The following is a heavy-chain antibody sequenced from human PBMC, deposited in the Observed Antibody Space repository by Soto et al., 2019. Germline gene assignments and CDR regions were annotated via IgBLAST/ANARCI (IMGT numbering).Heavy chain of an antibody. Sequence: GESLKISCAASGFTFSSYGMHWVRQAPGKGLEWVAVIWYDGSNKYHADSVKGRFTISRDNSKNTLYLQMNSLRAEDTAVYYCARDGVRSGSYAFDLWGQGTMVTVSS. V-gene: IGHV3-33*01. CDR2: IWYDGSNK. J-gene: IGHJ3*01. CDR3: ARDGVRSGSYAFDL. D-gene: IGHD3-10*01. CDR1: GFTFSSYG.